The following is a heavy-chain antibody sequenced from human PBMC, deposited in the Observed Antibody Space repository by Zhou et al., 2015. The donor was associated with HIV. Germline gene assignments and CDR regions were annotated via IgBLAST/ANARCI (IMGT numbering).Heavy chain of an antibody. CDR1: GFTFSNYA. CDR2: ILGDGIRT. J-gene: IGHJ4*02. V-gene: IGHV3-NL1*01. D-gene: IGHD6-19*01. CDR3: ARDHSGWYRDY. Sequence: QVQLVESGGGVVQPGRSLRLSCAASGFTFSNYAMTWVRQAPGKGLEWVSSILGDGIRTFYLDSVKGRFTISRDNAKNSLYLQMNSLRDEDTAVYYCARDHSGWYRDYWGQGTLVTVSS.